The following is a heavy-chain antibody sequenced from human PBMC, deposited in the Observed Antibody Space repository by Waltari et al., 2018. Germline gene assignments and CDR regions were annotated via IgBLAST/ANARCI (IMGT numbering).Heavy chain of an antibody. J-gene: IGHJ4*02. CDR1: GYTFTSYA. D-gene: IGHD6-13*01. V-gene: IGHV1-3*01. Sequence: QVQLVQSGAEVKKPGASVKVSCKASGYTFTSYAMHWVRQAPGQRLEWMGWINAGKGNTKSSQKFQGRVTITRDTSASTAYMELSSLRSEDTAVYYCARRRVAAAGWAAGYWGQGTLVTVSS. CDR3: ARRRVAAAGWAAGY. CDR2: INAGKGNT.